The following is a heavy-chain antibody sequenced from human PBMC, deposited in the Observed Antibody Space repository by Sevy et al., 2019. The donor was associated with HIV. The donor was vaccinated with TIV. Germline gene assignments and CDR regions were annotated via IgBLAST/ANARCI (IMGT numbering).Heavy chain of an antibody. CDR2: IIPILGTA. V-gene: IGHV1-69*13. CDR1: GGTFSSYA. Sequence: ASVKVSCKASGGTFSSYAISWVRQAPGQGLEWMGGIIPILGTANDAQKFQGRVTITADESTSTAYMELSSLRSEDTAVYYCARCLPSDGSYYGTYYAFDIWGQGTMVTVSS. CDR3: ARCLPSDGSYYGTYYAFDI. D-gene: IGHD1-26*01. J-gene: IGHJ3*02.